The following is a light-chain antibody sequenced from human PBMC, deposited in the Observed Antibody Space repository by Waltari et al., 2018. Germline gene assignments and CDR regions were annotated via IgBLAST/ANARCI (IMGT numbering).Light chain of an antibody. CDR1: SNNKNY. J-gene: IGKJ1*01. Sequence: SNNKNYLAWYQQKRGQPPKLLIYWASTRESGVPDRFSGSVSGTDFTLTISSLQAEDVAVYYCQHYYSPPWTFGQGTKVEIK. CDR3: QHYYSPPWT. CDR2: WAS. V-gene: IGKV4-1*01.